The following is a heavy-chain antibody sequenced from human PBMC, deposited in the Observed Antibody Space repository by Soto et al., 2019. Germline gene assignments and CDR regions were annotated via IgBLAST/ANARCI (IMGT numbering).Heavy chain of an antibody. V-gene: IGHV1-3*01. CDR3: ARLFVSRNYSYYFDY. CDR1: GYTFTSYA. CDR2: INAGNGNT. D-gene: IGHD3-10*01. J-gene: IGHJ4*02. Sequence: ASVKVSCQASGYTFTSYAMHWVRQAPGQRLEWMGWINAGNGNTKYSQKFQGRVTITRDTSASTAYMELSSLRSEDTAVYYCARLFVSRNYSYYFDYWGQGTLVTVSS.